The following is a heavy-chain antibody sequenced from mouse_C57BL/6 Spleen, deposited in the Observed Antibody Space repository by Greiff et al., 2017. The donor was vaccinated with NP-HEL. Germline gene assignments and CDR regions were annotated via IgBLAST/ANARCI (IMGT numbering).Heavy chain of an antibody. Sequence: EVKLVESGAGLVKPGASLKLSCEASGYTFSSYAMSWVRQTPEKRLEWIAYISSGDDYTYYTDTVKGRFTLSRDNARNTLDLQMSSLKSEDTAMYYGTREPHYGRSQWDVEVWGTGTTVTVSS. V-gene: IGHV5-9-1*02. CDR3: TREPHYGRSQWDVEV. D-gene: IGHD1-1*01. J-gene: IGHJ1*03. CDR2: ISSGDDYT. CDR1: GYTFSSYA.